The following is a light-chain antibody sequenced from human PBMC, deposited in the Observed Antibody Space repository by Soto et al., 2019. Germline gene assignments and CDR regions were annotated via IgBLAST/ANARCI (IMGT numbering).Light chain of an antibody. CDR1: QSISSY. CDR3: QQSYSTPLT. V-gene: IGKV1-39*01. Sequence: IHMTQSASSVSASVGDRVTITCRASQSISSYLNWYQQKQGKAPKLLIYAASSLQSGVPSRFSGSGYGTDFTLTISSLQTEDFATYYCQQSYSTPLTFGGGTKVDIK. CDR2: AAS. J-gene: IGKJ4*01.